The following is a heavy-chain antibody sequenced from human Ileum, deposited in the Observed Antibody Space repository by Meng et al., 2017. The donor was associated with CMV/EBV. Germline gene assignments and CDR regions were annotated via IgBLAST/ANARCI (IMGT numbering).Heavy chain of an antibody. CDR1: RFSFSDYY. CDR3: ARRGITIGYFDY. CDR2: ISLSGSAI. D-gene: IGHD3-9*01. Sequence: CAASRFSFSDYYVGWIRQAPGKGLEWISYISLSGSAIYYADSVKGRFTISRDNAKNSLYLQMNSLRVEDTAVYYCARRGITIGYFDYWGQGSLVTVSS. J-gene: IGHJ4*02. V-gene: IGHV3-11*04.